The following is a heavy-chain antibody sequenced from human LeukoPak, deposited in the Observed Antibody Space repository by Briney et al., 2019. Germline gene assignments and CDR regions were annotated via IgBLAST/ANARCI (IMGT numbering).Heavy chain of an antibody. CDR2: IYTSGST. CDR1: GGSISSYY. J-gene: IGHJ5*02. CDR3: ARGTYSSLALWFDP. V-gene: IGHV4-4*09. D-gene: IGHD6-13*01. Sequence: SETLSLTCTVSGGSISSYYWSWIRQPPGKGLEWIGYIYTSGSTNYNPSLKSRVTISVDTSKNQFSLKLSSVTAADTAVYYCARGTYSSLALWFDPWGQGTLVTVSS.